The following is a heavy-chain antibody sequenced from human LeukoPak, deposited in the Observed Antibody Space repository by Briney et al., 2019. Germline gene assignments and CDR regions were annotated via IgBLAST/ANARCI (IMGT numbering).Heavy chain of an antibody. CDR3: ASRPADTTWYGVFDY. J-gene: IGHJ4*02. D-gene: IGHD3-10*01. V-gene: IGHV4-59*11. CDR2: IFNTGNT. CDR1: GGSINSHY. Sequence: PSETLSLTCRVSGGSINSHYWSWIRQPPGKRLEWIGYIFNTGNTNYNPSLASRVTMSVDTSRAQFFLRLSPVTAADTAIYFCASRPADTTWYGVFDYWSQGTLVTVSS.